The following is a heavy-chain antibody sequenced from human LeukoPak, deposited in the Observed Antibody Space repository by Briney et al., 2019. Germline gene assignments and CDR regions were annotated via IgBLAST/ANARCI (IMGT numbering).Heavy chain of an antibody. CDR2: IRSEVDGGTA. Sequence: GGSHRLSCAASGFTFRNAWMSWVRQAPGKGLEWVGRIRSEVDGGTADNAAAVEGRFTISRDDSNNKLYLQMNSLKTEDTAVYYCNTDSMEDIRGYCTGGRCGGIDYWGQGTLVTVSS. CDR3: NTDSMEDIRGYCTGGRCGGIDY. J-gene: IGHJ4*02. V-gene: IGHV3-15*01. D-gene: IGHD2-15*01. CDR1: GFTFRNAW.